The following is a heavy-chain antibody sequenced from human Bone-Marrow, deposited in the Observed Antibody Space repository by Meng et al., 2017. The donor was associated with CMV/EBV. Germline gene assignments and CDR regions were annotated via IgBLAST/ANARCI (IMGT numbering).Heavy chain of an antibody. J-gene: IGHJ5*02. CDR2: IKQDGSEK. CDR1: RFSFSTHG. V-gene: IGHV3-7*01. Sequence: GESLKISCVGSRFSFSTHGMHWVRQAPGKGLEWVANIKQDGSEKHYVDSVKGRFTISRDNAKKSLYLQMNSLRAEDTAVYYCARGFTRFDPWGQGTLVTVSS. CDR3: ARGFTRFDP. D-gene: IGHD2-2*01.